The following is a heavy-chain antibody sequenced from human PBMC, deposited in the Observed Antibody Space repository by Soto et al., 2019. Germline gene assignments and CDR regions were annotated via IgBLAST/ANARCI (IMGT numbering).Heavy chain of an antibody. J-gene: IGHJ6*03. CDR3: GRGALRNYDMDV. Sequence: EVQLVESGGGLVQPGGSLRLSCAASGFTFSSYWMHWVRQAPGKGLVWVSRINSGGSTTNYADSVKGRFTISRDNAKNTWYLQMSSLRAEDTSVYYCGRGALRNYDMDVWGKGTTVTVSS. CDR1: GFTFSSYW. CDR2: INSGGSTT. V-gene: IGHV3-74*01.